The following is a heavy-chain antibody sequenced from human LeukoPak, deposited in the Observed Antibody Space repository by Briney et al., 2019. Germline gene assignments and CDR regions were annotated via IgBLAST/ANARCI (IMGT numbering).Heavy chain of an antibody. V-gene: IGHV4-34*01. Sequence: PETLSLTCAVYGGSFSGYYWSWIRQPPGKGLEWIGEINHSGSTNYSPSLKSRVTISVDTSKNQFSLKLSSVTAADTAVYYCARGRGGPAATDAFDIWGQGTMVTVSS. CDR1: GGSFSGYY. D-gene: IGHD2-2*01. CDR3: ARGRGGPAATDAFDI. J-gene: IGHJ3*02. CDR2: INHSGST.